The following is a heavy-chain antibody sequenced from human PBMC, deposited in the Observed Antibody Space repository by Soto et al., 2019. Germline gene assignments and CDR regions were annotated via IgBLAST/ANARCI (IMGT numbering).Heavy chain of an antibody. CDR3: ARDLDYDILIGYRGPPNFDN. CDR2: ISDYSGDI. D-gene: IGHD3-9*01. CDR1: GYTFNNFG. Sequence: ASVKVSCKTSGYTFNNFGISWVRQAPGQGFEWMGWISDYSGDIKFAQKFQDRLTLTTDTATSTAYMELRSLTSHDTAIYYCARDLDYDILIGYRGPPNFDNWGQGTLVTVSS. J-gene: IGHJ4*02. V-gene: IGHV1-18*01.